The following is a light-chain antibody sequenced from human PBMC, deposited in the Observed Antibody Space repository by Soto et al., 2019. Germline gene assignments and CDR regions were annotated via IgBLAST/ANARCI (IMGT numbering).Light chain of an antibody. J-gene: IGKJ5*01. Sequence: EIVMTQSPATLSVSPGERATLSCRASQSVSSNLAWYQQTNGQAPRILIYGASSRDTGSPDRFSGGGSGTDFTLPLSRLEPEDFEVYYCQQYGYYPITFGQGTRLEIK. CDR2: GAS. CDR3: QQYGYYPIT. CDR1: QSVSSN. V-gene: IGKV3-20*01.